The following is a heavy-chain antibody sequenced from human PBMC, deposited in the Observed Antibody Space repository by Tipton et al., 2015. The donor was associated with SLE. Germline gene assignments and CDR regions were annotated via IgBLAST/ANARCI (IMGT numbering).Heavy chain of an antibody. Sequence: TLSLTCRVSGGSITSGGYYWSWIRQHPGRGLEWLGYIYHNGNTYYNSSLTSRVSISIDTSKSQFFLHLNSMTDADTAVYYCARVGIAAESWFFDLWGRGTLVTVSS. V-gene: IGHV4-31*03. J-gene: IGHJ2*01. CDR2: IYHNGNT. CDR1: GGSITSGGYY. CDR3: ARVGIAAESWFFDL. D-gene: IGHD6-13*01.